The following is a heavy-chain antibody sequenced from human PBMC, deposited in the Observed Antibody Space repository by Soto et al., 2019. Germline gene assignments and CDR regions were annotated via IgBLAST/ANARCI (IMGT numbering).Heavy chain of an antibody. V-gene: IGHV1-69*02. CDR1: GSTFSSYT. J-gene: IGHJ6*02. CDR3: ARRRYCGVDCYNKFPSGMDV. CDR2: IIPVLGVT. D-gene: IGHD2-21*02. Sequence: QVQLVQSGAEVRKPGSSVEVSCMASGSTFSSYTVNWVRQAPGQGLEWIGRIIPVLGVTHEARRLPGRVTITADRATKTAYLALTSPPSQDTAVYYCARRRYCGVDCYNKFPSGMDVWGQGTTVTVSS.